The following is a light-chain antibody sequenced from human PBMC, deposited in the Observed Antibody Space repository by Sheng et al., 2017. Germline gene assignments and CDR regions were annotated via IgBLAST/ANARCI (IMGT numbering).Light chain of an antibody. CDR3: QQYDRWPPIT. V-gene: IGKV3-15*01. CDR1: QSVTTN. J-gene: IGKJ5*01. Sequence: EIVMTQSPDTLSVSPGERATLSCRASQSVTTNLAWYQQKPGQAPRLLIYGSSTRATGIPARFSGSGSGTDFTLTISSLRSEDFAVYYCQQYDRWPPITFGQGTRLEIK. CDR2: GSS.